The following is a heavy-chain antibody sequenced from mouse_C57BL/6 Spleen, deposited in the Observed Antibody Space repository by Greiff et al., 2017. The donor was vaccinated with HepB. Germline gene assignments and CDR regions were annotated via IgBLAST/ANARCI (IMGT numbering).Heavy chain of an antibody. Sequence: EVQLQESGPGLVKPSQSLSLTCSVTGYSITSGYYWNWIRQFPGNKLEWMGYISYDGSNNYNPSLKNRISITRDTSKNQFFLKLNSVTTEDTATYYCARGEDGYYWYFDVWGTGTTVTVSS. CDR2: ISYDGSN. CDR1: GYSITSGYY. V-gene: IGHV3-6*01. J-gene: IGHJ1*03. D-gene: IGHD2-3*01. CDR3: ARGEDGYYWYFDV.